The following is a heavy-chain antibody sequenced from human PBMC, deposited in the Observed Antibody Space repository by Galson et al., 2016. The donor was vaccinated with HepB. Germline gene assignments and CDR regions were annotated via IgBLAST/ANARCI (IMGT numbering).Heavy chain of an antibody. CDR3: ARDRQRHYYFYGMDV. J-gene: IGHJ6*02. V-gene: IGHV3-7*01. CDR1: GFTFTDYW. Sequence: SLRLSCAASGFTFTDYWMSWVRQAPGKGLEWVANIKDGGSEITYVDSVRGRFTISRDNAKNSLSLEMNRLRVEDTAVYDCARDRQRHYYFYGMDVWGHGTTVTVSS. D-gene: IGHD6-25*01. CDR2: IKDGGSEI.